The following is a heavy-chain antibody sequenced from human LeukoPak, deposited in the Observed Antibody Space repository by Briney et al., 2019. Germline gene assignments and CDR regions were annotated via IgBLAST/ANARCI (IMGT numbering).Heavy chain of an antibody. CDR3: ARVRTGTTRGAFDY. V-gene: IGHV3-7*01. CDR1: GFTFSSYW. J-gene: IGHJ4*02. Sequence: GGSLRLSCAASGFTFSSYWMSWVRQAPGKGLEWVANIKQDGSEKYYVDSVKGRFTISRDNAKNSLYLQMNSLRAEDTAVYYCARVRTGTTRGAFDYWGQGTLVTVSS. D-gene: IGHD1-7*01. CDR2: IKQDGSEK.